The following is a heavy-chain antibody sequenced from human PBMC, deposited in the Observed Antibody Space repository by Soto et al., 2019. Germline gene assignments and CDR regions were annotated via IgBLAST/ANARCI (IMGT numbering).Heavy chain of an antibody. V-gene: IGHV4-31*02. D-gene: IGHD2-8*01. Sequence: GSTYYNPSLKSRVTISVDTSKNQFSLKLSSVTAADTAVYYCARAPYGGVDVPFDYWGQGTLVTVSS. J-gene: IGHJ4*02. CDR3: ARAPYGGVDVPFDY. CDR2: GST.